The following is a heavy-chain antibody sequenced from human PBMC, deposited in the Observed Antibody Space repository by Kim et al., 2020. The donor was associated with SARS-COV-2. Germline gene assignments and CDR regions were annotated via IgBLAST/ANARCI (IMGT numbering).Heavy chain of an antibody. CDR1: GGSFSGYY. V-gene: IGHV4-34*01. D-gene: IGHD3-9*01. Sequence: SETLSLTCAVYGGSFSGYYWSWILQPPGKGLEWIGEINHSGSTNYNPSLKSRVTISVDTSKNQFSLKLSSVTAADTAVYYCARGRHILTGYYKNWFDPWGQGTLVTVSS. CDR2: INHSGST. J-gene: IGHJ5*02. CDR3: ARGRHILTGYYKNWFDP.